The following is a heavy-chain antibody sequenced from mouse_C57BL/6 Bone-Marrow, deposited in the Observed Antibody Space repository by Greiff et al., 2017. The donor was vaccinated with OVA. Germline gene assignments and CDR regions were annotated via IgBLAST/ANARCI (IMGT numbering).Heavy chain of an antibody. CDR2: IWSGGST. Sequence: VQLQQSGPGLVQPSQSLSITCTVSGFSLTSYGVHWVRQSPGKGLEWLGVIWSGGSTDYNAAFISRLSISKDNSKSQVFFKMNSLQADDTAIYYCARDYYGTLDWYFDVWGTGTTVTVSS. V-gene: IGHV2-2*01. CDR3: ARDYYGTLDWYFDV. CDR1: GFSLTSYG. J-gene: IGHJ1*03. D-gene: IGHD1-1*01.